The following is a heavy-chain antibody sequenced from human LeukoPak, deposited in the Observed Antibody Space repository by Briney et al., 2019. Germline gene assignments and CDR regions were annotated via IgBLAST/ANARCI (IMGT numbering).Heavy chain of an antibody. CDR1: GFTFSSYS. Sequence: PGGSLRLSCAASGFTFSSYSMNWVRQAPGKGLEWVSYTSSSSSTIYYADSVKGRFTISRDNAKNSLYLQMNSLRAEDTAVYYCARDVVVVVPSYFDYWGQGTLVTVSS. V-gene: IGHV3-48*01. D-gene: IGHD2-2*01. J-gene: IGHJ4*02. CDR2: TSSSSSTI. CDR3: ARDVVVVVPSYFDY.